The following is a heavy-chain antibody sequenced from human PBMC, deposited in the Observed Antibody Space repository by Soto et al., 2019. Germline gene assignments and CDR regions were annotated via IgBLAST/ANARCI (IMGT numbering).Heavy chain of an antibody. CDR2: INSGGGST. J-gene: IGHJ6*02. V-gene: IGHV1-46*01. D-gene: IGHD4-4*01. CDR3: ARDLAGLTTVLYFYGMDV. CDR1: GYTFTNDY. Sequence: ASVKVSCKASGYTFTNDYIYWVRQAPGQGLEWMGIINSGGGSTSYAQKFQGRVTMTRDTSTSTVYMELSSLRSEDTAVYYCARDLAGLTTVLYFYGMDVWGQGTTVTVSS.